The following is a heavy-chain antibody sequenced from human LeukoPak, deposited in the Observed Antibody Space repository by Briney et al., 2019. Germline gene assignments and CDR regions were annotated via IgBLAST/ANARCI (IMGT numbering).Heavy chain of an antibody. CDR2: IYPSGNT. CDR1: SGSINSDN. D-gene: IGHD6-13*01. CDR3: ARMQQLGLDH. V-gene: IGHV4-4*07. J-gene: IGHJ4*02. Sequence: SETLSLTCTVPSGSINSDNWNWIRQPAGKGLEWIGRIYPSGNTNYNPSLKSRVTLSIDKSKNQFSLKLSSVTAADTAVYYCARMQQLGLDHWGQGTLVTVSS.